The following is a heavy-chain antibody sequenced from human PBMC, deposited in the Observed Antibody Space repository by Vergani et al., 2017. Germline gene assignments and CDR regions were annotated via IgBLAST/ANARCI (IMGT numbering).Heavy chain of an antibody. Sequence: EVQLVESGGGLVKPGGSLRLSCAASGFTFSSYSMNWVRQAPGKGLEWVSSISSSSSYIYYADSVKGRFTISRDNAKNSLYLQMNSLRAEDTAVYYCARAPSDYGDWFDPWGQGTLVTVSS. D-gene: IGHD4-17*01. CDR3: ARAPSDYGDWFDP. V-gene: IGHV3-21*01. J-gene: IGHJ5*02. CDR2: ISSSSSYI. CDR1: GFTFSSYS.